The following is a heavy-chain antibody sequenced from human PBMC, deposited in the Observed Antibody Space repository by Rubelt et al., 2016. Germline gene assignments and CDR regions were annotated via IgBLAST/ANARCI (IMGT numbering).Heavy chain of an antibody. D-gene: IGHD5-12*01. J-gene: IGHJ4*02. CDR3: ARSSGYDYVYDY. Sequence: QVQLKQWGAGLLKPSETLSVTCAVYGGSFSGYYWTWIRQPPGKGLEWIGEINHGGSTNHNPSLKRRVTIAVDTSKNQISLKLRSVTAADTAIYYCARSSGYDYVYDYWGQGTLVTVSS. CDR2: INHGGST. V-gene: IGHV4-34*01. CDR1: GGSFSGYY.